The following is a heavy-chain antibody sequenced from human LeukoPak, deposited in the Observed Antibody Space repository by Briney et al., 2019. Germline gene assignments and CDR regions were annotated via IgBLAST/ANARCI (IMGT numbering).Heavy chain of an antibody. J-gene: IGHJ6*03. V-gene: IGHV3-23*01. CDR3: ARDFGVDDFWSGYYTDYYYYMDV. CDR1: GFTFSAYA. CDR2: ISGTGGST. Sequence: PGGSLRLSCAASGFTFSAYAMNWVRQAPGKGLEWVSAISGTGGSTYYADSVKGRFTISRDNAKNSLYLQMNSLRAEDTAVYYCARDFGVDDFWSGYYTDYYYYMDVWGKGTTVTVSS. D-gene: IGHD3-3*01.